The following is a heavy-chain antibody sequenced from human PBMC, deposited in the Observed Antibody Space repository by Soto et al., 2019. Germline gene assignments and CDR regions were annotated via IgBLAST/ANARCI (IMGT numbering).Heavy chain of an antibody. J-gene: IGHJ4*02. CDR3: TKNVAKQSGGFVS. CDR1: GLTFSNAW. CDR2: VKSKTDSETT. D-gene: IGHD1-26*01. V-gene: IGHV3-15*01. Sequence: GGSLRLSCAASGLTFSNAWMSWVRQAPGKGLEWVGRVKSKTDSETTNYAAPVKGRFTISRDDSENTLYLQMNSLKTEDTAVYSGTKNVAKQSGGFVSWGQGTLVTVSS.